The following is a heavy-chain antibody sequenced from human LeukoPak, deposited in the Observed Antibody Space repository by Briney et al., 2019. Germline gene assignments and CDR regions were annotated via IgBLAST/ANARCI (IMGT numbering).Heavy chain of an antibody. V-gene: IGHV4-34*01. CDR1: GGSFSGYY. J-gene: IGHJ5*02. CDR2: INHSGST. D-gene: IGHD5-24*01. Sequence: SETLSLTCAVYGGSFSGYYWSWIRQPPGKGLEWIGEINHSGSTNYNPSLKSRVTISVDTSKNQFSLKLSSVTAADTAVYYCARSLGAKRWLQFGGWFDPWGQGTLVTVSS. CDR3: ARSLGAKRWLQFGGWFDP.